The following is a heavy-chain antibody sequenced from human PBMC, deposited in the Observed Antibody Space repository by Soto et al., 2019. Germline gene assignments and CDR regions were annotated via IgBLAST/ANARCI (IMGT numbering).Heavy chain of an antibody. CDR2: INHSGST. Sequence: PSETLSLTCAVYGGSFSCYYWSWIRQPPGKGLEWIGEINHSGSTNYNPSLKSRVTISVDTSKNQFSLKLSSVTAADTAVYYCARGVYDFWSGLYWYFDLWGRGTLVTVSS. CDR3: ARGVYDFWSGLYWYFDL. V-gene: IGHV4-34*01. D-gene: IGHD3-3*01. CDR1: GGSFSCYY. J-gene: IGHJ2*01.